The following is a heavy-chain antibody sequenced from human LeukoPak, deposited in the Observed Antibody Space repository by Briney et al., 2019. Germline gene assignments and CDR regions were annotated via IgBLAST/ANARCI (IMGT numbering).Heavy chain of an antibody. D-gene: IGHD6-13*01. CDR3: ASRYSSSWAYFDY. CDR2: IIPILGIA. CDR1: GGTFSSYA. Sequence: ASVKVSCKASGGTFSSYATSWVRQAPGQGLEWMGRIIPILGIANYAQKFQGRVTITADKSTSTAYMELSSLRSEDTAVYYCASRYSSSWAYFDYWGQGTLVTVSS. J-gene: IGHJ4*02. V-gene: IGHV1-69*04.